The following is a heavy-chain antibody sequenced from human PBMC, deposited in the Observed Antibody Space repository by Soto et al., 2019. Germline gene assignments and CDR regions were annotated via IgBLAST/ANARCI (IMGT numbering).Heavy chain of an antibody. CDR1: GFSLSNARMG. J-gene: IGHJ4*02. CDR2: IFWNDET. CDR3: ARPAHSSSWLSFSY. V-gene: IGHV2-26*01. D-gene: IGHD6-13*01. Sequence: QVTLKESGPVLVKPTETLTLTCTVSGFSLSNARMGVSWIRQPPGKALEWLAHIFWNDETSYSPSLRSRLTISKDTSKSPLVLTMTNMDPVDTATYYCARPAHSSSWLSFSYWGQGTLVTVSS.